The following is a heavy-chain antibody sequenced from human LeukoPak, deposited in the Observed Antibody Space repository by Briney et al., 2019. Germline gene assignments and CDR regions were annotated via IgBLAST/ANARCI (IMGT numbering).Heavy chain of an antibody. CDR1: GYSFTSYW. V-gene: IGHV5-10-1*01. D-gene: IGHD3-22*01. CDR3: ARHRSYDSSGYYLEAQDC. CDR2: IDPSDSYT. Sequence: AGESLKISCKGSGYSFTSYWISWVRQMPGKGLEWMGRIDPSDSYTNYSPSLQGHVTISADKSISTAYLQGSNLKASDTAMYYCARHRSYDSSGYYLEAQDCWGQGALVTVSS. J-gene: IGHJ4*02.